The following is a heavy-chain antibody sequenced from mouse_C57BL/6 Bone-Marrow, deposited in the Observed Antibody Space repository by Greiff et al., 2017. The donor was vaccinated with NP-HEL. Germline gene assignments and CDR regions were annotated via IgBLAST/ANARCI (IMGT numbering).Heavy chain of an antibody. CDR2: IHPNSGST. J-gene: IGHJ2*01. D-gene: IGHD1-1*01. V-gene: IGHV1-64*01. Sequence: QVQLQQPGAELVKPGASVKLSCKASGYTFTSYWMHWVKQRPGQGLEWIGMIHPNSGSTNYNEKFKSKATLTVDKSSSTAYMQLSSLTSEDSAVYYGARSHGVVLFYDFDYWGQGTTLTVSS. CDR3: ARSHGVVLFYDFDY. CDR1: GYTFTSYW.